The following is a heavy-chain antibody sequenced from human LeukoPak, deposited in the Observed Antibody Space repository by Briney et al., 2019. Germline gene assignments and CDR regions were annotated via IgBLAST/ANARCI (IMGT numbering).Heavy chain of an antibody. CDR1: GGTFSSYA. Sequence: ASVKVSCKASGGTFSSYAISWVRQAPGQGLEWMGRIIPILGIANYAQKFQGRVTITADKSTSTAYMELSSLRSEDTAVYYCARGRYYDSTLDYWGQGILVTVSS. D-gene: IGHD3-22*01. V-gene: IGHV1-69*04. CDR3: ARGRYYDSTLDY. CDR2: IIPILGIA. J-gene: IGHJ4*02.